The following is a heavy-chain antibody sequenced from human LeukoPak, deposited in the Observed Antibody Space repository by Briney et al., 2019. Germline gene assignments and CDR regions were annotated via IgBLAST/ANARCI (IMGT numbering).Heavy chain of an antibody. CDR1: GGSISSGSYY. CDR3: ARVGSYYDFWSSYYSYYMDV. Sequence: PSETLSLTCTVSGGSISSGSYYWSWIRQPPGKGLEWIGYIYYSGSTNYNPSLKSRVTISVDTSKNQFSLKLSSVTAADTAVYYCARVGSYYDFWSSYYSYYMDVWGKGTTVTVSS. V-gene: IGHV4-61*01. D-gene: IGHD3-3*01. J-gene: IGHJ6*03. CDR2: IYYSGST.